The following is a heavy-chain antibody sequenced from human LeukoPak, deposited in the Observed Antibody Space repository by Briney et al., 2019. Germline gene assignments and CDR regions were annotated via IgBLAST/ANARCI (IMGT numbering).Heavy chain of an antibody. CDR3: AAAGRYFDY. V-gene: IGHV4-59*01. D-gene: IGHD6-13*01. CDR1: GGFISSYY. CDR2: VYYTGST. J-gene: IGHJ4*02. Sequence: SETLSLTCNMSGGFISSYYWSWIRQPPGKGLEWIGYVYYTGSTSYNPSLKSRVTTSVDASKNQFSLKLTSVTAADTAVYYCAAAGRYFDYWGRGTPVTVFS.